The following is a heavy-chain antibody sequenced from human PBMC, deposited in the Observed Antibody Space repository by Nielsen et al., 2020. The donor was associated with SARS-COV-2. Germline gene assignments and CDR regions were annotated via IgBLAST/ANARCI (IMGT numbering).Heavy chain of an antibody. D-gene: IGHD3-22*01. J-gene: IGHJ3*02. V-gene: IGHV3-21*01. CDR2: ISSSSSYI. Sequence: GGSLRLSCAASGFTFSNYNMHWVRQAPGKGLEWVSSISSSSSYIYYADSVKGRFTISRDNAKNSLYLQMNSLRAEDTAVYYCANFDGSGYNAFDIWGQGTMVTVSS. CDR1: GFTFSNYN. CDR3: ANFDGSGYNAFDI.